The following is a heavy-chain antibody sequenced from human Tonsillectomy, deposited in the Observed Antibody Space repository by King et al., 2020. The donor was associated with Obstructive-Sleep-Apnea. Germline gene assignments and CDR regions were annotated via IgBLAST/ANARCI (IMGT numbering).Heavy chain of an antibody. Sequence: QVQLVESGGGVVQPGRSLRLSCAASGFTFSSYAMHWVRQAPGKGLEWVAVISYDGSNKYYADSVKGRFTISRDNSKNTLYLQMNSLRAEDTAVYYCARGGLDRSSFYFDYWGQGTLVTVSS. CDR2: ISYDGSNK. V-gene: IGHV3-30*04. CDR1: GFTFSSYA. CDR3: ARGGLDRSSFYFDY. J-gene: IGHJ4*02. D-gene: IGHD6-6*01.